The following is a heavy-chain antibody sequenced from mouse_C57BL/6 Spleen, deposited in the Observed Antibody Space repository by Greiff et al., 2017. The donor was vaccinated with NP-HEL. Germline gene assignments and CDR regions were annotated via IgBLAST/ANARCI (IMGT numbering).Heavy chain of an antibody. D-gene: IGHD5-1*01. CDR3: ARGSNYPDY. V-gene: IGHV1-61*01. CDR1: GYTFTSYW. CDR2: IYPSDSET. Sequence: QVQLQQSGAELVRPGSSVKLSCKASGYTFTSYWMDWVKQRPGQGLEWIGNIYPSDSETHYNQKFKDKATLTVDKSSSTAYMQLSSLTSEDSAVYYCARGSNYPDYWGQGTTLTVSS. J-gene: IGHJ2*01.